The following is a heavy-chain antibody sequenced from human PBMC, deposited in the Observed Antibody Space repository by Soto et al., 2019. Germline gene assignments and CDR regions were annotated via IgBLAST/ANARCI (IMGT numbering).Heavy chain of an antibody. CDR3: ARYITGVRYYGMDV. Sequence: PGGSLRLSCAASGFTFSSYAMKWVRQAPGKGLEWVSLIGESGTPTYYADSVKGRFTISRDNSGNTLFLEMYSLRAEDTAVYYCARYITGVRYYGMDVWGQGTTVNVSS. D-gene: IGHD5-18*01. CDR2: IGESGTPT. V-gene: IGHV3-23*01. J-gene: IGHJ6*02. CDR1: GFTFSSYA.